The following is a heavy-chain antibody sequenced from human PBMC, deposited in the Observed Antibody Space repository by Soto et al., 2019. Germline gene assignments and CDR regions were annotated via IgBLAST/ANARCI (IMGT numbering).Heavy chain of an antibody. D-gene: IGHD3-22*01. J-gene: IGHJ3*02. V-gene: IGHV3-48*02. CDR2: ISSSSSTI. CDR1: GFTFSSYS. CDR3: ASINPLKYYYDSSPDKNLAFDI. Sequence: PGGSLRLSCAASGFTFSSYSMNWVRQAPGKGLEWVSYISSSSSTIYYADSVKGRFTISRDNAKNSLYLQMNSLRDEDTAVYYCASINPLKYYYDSSPDKNLAFDIWGQGKMVTVSS.